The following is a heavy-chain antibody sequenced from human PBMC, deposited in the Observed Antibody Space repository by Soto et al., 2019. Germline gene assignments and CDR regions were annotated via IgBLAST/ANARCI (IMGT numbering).Heavy chain of an antibody. Sequence: GASVKVSCKASGYTFNTYCISWVRQAPGQGLEWMGWISAYNGNTNYAQKFQGRVTMTTDTSTSTAYMELRSLRSDDTAVYYCARGIKQWLAHDAFDIWGQGTMVTV. CDR2: ISAYNGNT. D-gene: IGHD6-19*01. CDR3: ARGIKQWLAHDAFDI. J-gene: IGHJ3*02. V-gene: IGHV1-18*01. CDR1: GYTFNTYC.